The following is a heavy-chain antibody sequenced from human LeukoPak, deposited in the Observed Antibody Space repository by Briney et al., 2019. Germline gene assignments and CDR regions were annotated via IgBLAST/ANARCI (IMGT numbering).Heavy chain of an antibody. Sequence: PSETLSLTCTVSGGSISSGGYYWSWIRQHPGKGLEWIGYIYYSGSTYYNPSLKSRVTISVDTSKNQFSLKLSSVTAADTAVYYCARQPHGNYVWGSYRSPGSWFDPWGQGTLVTVSS. J-gene: IGHJ5*02. CDR2: IYYSGST. CDR3: ARQPHGNYVWGSYRSPGSWFDP. D-gene: IGHD3-16*02. V-gene: IGHV4-31*03. CDR1: GGSISSGGYY.